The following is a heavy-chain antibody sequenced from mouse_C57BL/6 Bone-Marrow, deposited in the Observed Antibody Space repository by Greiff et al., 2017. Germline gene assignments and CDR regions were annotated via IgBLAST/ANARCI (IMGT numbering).Heavy chain of an antibody. CDR3: AREGVVADYYAMDY. CDR1: GSTFTSYW. V-gene: IGHV1-55*01. CDR2: IYPGSGST. J-gene: IGHJ4*01. D-gene: IGHD1-1*01. Sequence: VQLQPSGAELVKPGASVKMSCKASGSTFTSYWITWVKQRPGQGLEWIGDIYPGSGSTNSNQKFKSKATLTVDTSSSTAYMQLSSLTSEDSAVYYCAREGVVADYYAMDYWGQGTSVTVSS.